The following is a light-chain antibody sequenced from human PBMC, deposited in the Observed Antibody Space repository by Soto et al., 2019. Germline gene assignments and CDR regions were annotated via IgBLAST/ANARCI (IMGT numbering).Light chain of an antibody. CDR1: NSDFCGYSY. J-gene: IGLJ2*01. Sequence: QSAPTQPASVSGSPGQSLTISRTRANSDFCGYSYVSWYPLHPGTTPKLVIYEVSNQPPGVSHRFSGSKSGVTASLTISGLQADDEADYYCTSYTSNFWVFGGGTKVTVL. CDR3: TSYTSNFWV. CDR2: EVS. V-gene: IGLV2-14*01.